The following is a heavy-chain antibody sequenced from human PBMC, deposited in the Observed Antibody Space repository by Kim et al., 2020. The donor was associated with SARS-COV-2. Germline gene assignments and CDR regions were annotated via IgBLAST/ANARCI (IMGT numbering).Heavy chain of an antibody. D-gene: IGHD5-12*01. CDR3: ARAITDIVATIWHWFDP. CDR1: GYTFTSYY. J-gene: IGHJ5*02. V-gene: IGHV1-46*01. CDR2: INPSGGST. Sequence: ASVKVSCKASGYTFTSYYMHWVRQAPGQGLEWIGIINPSGGSTSYAQKFQGRVTMTRDTSTSTVYIELSSQRSEDTAVYYCARAITDIVATIWHWFDPWGQGTLVTVSS.